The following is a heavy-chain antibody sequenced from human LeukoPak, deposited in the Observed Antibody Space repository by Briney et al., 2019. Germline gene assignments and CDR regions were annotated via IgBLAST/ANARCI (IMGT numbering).Heavy chain of an antibody. V-gene: IGHV3-21*01. CDR1: GFSFRSYS. CDR2: ISSSSSYI. Sequence: GGSLRLSCAASGFSFRSYSMNWVRQAPGKGLEWVSSISSSSSYIYYADSVKGRFTISRDNAKNSLYPQMNSLRAEDTAVYYCASRQQWLWPDYWGQGTLVTVSS. D-gene: IGHD6-19*01. CDR3: ASRQQWLWPDY. J-gene: IGHJ4*02.